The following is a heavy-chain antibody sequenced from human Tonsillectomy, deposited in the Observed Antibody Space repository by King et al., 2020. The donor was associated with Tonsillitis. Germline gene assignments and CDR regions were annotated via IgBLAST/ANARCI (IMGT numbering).Heavy chain of an antibody. D-gene: IGHD3-22*01. Sequence: QLVQSGGGLVKPGGSLRLSCAASGFTFSSYTMNWVRQAPGKGLEWVSSISSSRSYIYYANSVKGRFTISRDNAKNSLYLQMNSLRAEDTAVYYCARAGDSSGYYFSIRGQGTMVTVSS. CDR2: ISSSRSYI. CDR1: GFTFSSYT. CDR3: ARAGDSSGYYFSI. V-gene: IGHV3-21*01. J-gene: IGHJ3*02.